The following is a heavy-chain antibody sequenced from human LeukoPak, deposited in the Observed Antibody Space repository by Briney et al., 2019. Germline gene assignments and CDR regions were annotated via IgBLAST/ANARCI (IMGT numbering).Heavy chain of an antibody. CDR3: ARGDSGGMDY. V-gene: IGHV3-21*01. D-gene: IGHD3-16*01. CDR2: ISSSSSYI. CDR1: VFTFSNYN. Sequence: PGGSLRLSCAASVFTFSNYNMNWVRRAPGKGLEWVSSISSSSSYIYYADSVKGRFTISRDNANNSLYLQMNILRAEDTTVYYCARGDSGGMDYWGQGTLVTVSS. J-gene: IGHJ4*02.